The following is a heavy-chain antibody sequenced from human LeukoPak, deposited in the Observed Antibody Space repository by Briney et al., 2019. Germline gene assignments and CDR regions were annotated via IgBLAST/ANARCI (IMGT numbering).Heavy chain of an antibody. CDR1: GFTFSSYG. CDR3: AKSLITMIVVVITDAFDI. Sequence: GGSLRLSCAASGFTFSSYGMSWVRQAPGKGLEWVSAISGSGGSTYYADSVKGRFTISRDNSKNTLYLQMNSLRAEDTAVYYCAKSLITMIVVVITDAFDIWGQGTMVTVSS. D-gene: IGHD3-22*01. V-gene: IGHV3-23*01. J-gene: IGHJ3*02. CDR2: ISGSGGST.